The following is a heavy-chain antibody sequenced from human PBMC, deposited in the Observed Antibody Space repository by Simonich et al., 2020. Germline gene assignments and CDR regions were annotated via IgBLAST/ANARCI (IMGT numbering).Heavy chain of an antibody. D-gene: IGHD2-21*01. Sequence: VVQPGRSLRLSCAASGFTFSSYAMHWVRQAPGKGREWGAVISYDGSKKYYADFVKGRFTISRDNSKNTLYLQMNSLRAEDTAVYYCARGWTIYWYFDLWGRGTLVTVSS. J-gene: IGHJ2*01. V-gene: IGHV3-30*07. CDR1: GFTFSSYA. CDR2: ISYDGSKK. CDR3: ARGWTIYWYFDL.